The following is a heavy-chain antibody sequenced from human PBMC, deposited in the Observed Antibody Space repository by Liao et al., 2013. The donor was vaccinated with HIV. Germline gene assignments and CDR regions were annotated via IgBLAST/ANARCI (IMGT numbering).Heavy chain of an antibody. CDR1: GGAFTTYY. CDR3: ARDNRLWFGELQEYFQH. Sequence: QVQLQQWGAGLLKPSETLSLTCAVHGGAFTTYYWTWIRQAPGKGPEWVGQINHRGKSSYHPSLGSRVTMSVDTSQNQFSLKLRSVTAADTAVYFCARDNRLWFGELQEYFQHWGQGTLVTVSS. V-gene: IGHV4-34*02. J-gene: IGHJ1*01. CDR2: INHRGKS. D-gene: IGHD3-10*01.